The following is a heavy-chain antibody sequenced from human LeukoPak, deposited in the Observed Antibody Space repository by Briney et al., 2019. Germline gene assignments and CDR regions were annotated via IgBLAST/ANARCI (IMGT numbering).Heavy chain of an antibody. Sequence: GGSLRLSCAASGFTFSSYAMSWVRQAPGKGLEWVSAISGSGGSTYYADSVKGRFTISRDNSKNTLYLHMNSLRAEDTAVYYCAKDIGTYYDFWSGRDYWGQGTLVTVSS. D-gene: IGHD3-3*01. CDR1: GFTFSSYA. CDR3: AKDIGTYYDFWSGRDY. J-gene: IGHJ4*02. CDR2: ISGSGGST. V-gene: IGHV3-23*01.